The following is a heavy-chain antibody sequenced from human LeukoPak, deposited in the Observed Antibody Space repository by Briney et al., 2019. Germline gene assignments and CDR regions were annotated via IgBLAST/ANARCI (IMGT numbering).Heavy chain of an antibody. J-gene: IGHJ4*02. D-gene: IGHD6-13*01. CDR2: IYTSGST. V-gene: IGHV4-61*02. Sequence: SETLSLTCTVSGGSISIGSYYWGWIRQPAGKGREWIGRIYTSGSTNYNPSLKSRVTISVDTSKKQFSLKLSYVTAADTAVYYCAKEGQQLVWSYFDYWGQGTLVTVSS. CDR1: GGSISIGSYY. CDR3: AKEGQQLVWSYFDY.